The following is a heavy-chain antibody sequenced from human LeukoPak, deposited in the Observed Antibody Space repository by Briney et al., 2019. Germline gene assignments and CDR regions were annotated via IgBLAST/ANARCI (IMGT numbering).Heavy chain of an antibody. CDR2: IFGNGDTT. J-gene: IGHJ4*02. CDR3: AKRNTMVRGGPCFDY. Sequence: GGSLRLSCAASGFSFSSYAMNWVRQAPGKGLEWVSIIFGNGDTTYYADSIKGRFTVSRDNSKDTLYLQMNDLRPDDTAIYYCAKRNTMVRGGPCFDYWGQGLLVTVSS. CDR1: GFSFSSYA. V-gene: IGHV3-23*01. D-gene: IGHD3-10*01.